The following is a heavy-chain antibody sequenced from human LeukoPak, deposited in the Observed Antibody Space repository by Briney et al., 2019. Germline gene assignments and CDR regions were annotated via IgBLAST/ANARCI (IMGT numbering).Heavy chain of an antibody. V-gene: IGHV3-30-3*01. D-gene: IGHD6-19*01. CDR2: ISYDGSNK. Sequence: PGGSLRLSCAASGFTFSSYAMHWVRQAPGKGLEWVAVISYDGSNKYYADSVKGRFTISRDNSKNTLYLQMNSLRAEDTAVYYCAKADNIAVALYAFDIWGQGTMVTVSS. CDR3: AKADNIAVALYAFDI. J-gene: IGHJ3*02. CDR1: GFTFSSYA.